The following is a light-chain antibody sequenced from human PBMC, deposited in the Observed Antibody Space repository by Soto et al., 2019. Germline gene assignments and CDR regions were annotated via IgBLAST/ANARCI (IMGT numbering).Light chain of an antibody. V-gene: IGKV3-20*01. CDR2: DAS. Sequence: EIVLTQSPDTLSLSPGQRATLSCRASQTVSSSYLAWYQQKPGQAPKLLIFDASTRATGIPDRFSGSWFGTEYTLTISGLEPEDCAVYYCQQYDNAPPWTFGPGTKVEI. CDR1: QTVSSSY. CDR3: QQYDNAPPWT. J-gene: IGKJ1*01.